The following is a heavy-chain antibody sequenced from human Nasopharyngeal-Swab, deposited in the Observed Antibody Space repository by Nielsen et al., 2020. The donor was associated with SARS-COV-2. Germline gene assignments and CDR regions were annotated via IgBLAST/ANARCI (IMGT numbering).Heavy chain of an antibody. J-gene: IGHJ4*02. Sequence: ASVKVSCKAFGYTFTAFSIHWVRQSPGQGLEWVGRIGTNSGGTLYAQRFRGRVTMTRDTSVATAYMEFSDLRSDDTAVYYCARDSPASRGDYWGQGTLVTVSS. D-gene: IGHD5-24*01. V-gene: IGHV1-2*06. CDR2: IGTNSGGT. CDR3: ARDSPASRGDY. CDR1: GYTFTAFS.